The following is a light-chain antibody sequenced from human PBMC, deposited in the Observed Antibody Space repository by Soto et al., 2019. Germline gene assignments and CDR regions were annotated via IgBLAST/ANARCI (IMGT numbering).Light chain of an antibody. Sequence: EIVMTQSPATLSVSPGERATLSCRASQSVSSNLAWYQQKPGQAPRLLIYGASIRATGIPARFSGSGSGTEFTLTISSLQSEDGAVPCREREIIGHLPFCEGTKVDIK. CDR2: GAS. J-gene: IGKJ4*02. V-gene: IGKV3-15*01. CDR1: QSVSSN. CDR3: EREIIGHLP.